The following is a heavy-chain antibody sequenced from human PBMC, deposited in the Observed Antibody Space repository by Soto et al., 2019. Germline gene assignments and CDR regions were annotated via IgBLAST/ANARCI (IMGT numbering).Heavy chain of an antibody. J-gene: IGHJ4*02. CDR2: IWYDGSNK. CDR3: ARESGSYHLDY. Sequence: QVQLVESGGGVVQPGRSLRLSCAASGFTFSSYGMHWVRQAPGKGLEWVAVIWYDGSNKYSADSVKGRFSISRDNSKNTLFLQMNSLRAEDTAVYYCARESGSYHLDYWGQGTLVTVS. D-gene: IGHD1-26*01. CDR1: GFTFSSYG. V-gene: IGHV3-33*01.